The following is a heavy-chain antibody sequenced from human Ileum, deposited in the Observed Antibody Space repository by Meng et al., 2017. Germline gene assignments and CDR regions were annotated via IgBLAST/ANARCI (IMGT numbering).Heavy chain of an antibody. J-gene: IGHJ4*02. Sequence: QVQFVQSGAEVKKPGASVKVSCKASGFTFVSYAIYWVRQAPGQGLEWMGWITAGNGNTKYSQKFQGRVTITRDTSASAVYMELSNLKFEDTAVYYCARDMPYSSGSFDYWGQGTLVTVSS. V-gene: IGHV1-3*01. D-gene: IGHD3-10*01. CDR3: ARDMPYSSGSFDY. CDR1: GFTFVSYA. CDR2: ITAGNGNT.